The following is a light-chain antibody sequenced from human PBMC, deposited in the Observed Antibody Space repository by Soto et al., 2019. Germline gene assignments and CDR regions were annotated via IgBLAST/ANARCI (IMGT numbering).Light chain of an antibody. J-gene: IGKJ2*01. CDR2: GAS. CDR3: QKYDDLSYT. V-gene: IGKV1-33*01. CDR1: QDINNY. Sequence: DIPMTQSPSSLSASVGDRVTITCQASQDINNYLNWYQQRPGKAPNLLIYGASNLETGVPSRFSGSGSGTDFTFTITRLHTEDIATYFCQKYDDLSYTFGHGTKLEIK.